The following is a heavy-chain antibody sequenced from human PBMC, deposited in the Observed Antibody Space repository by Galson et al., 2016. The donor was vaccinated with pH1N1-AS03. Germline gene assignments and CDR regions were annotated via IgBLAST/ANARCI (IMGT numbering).Heavy chain of an antibody. CDR3: ARSGEKWGLRH. V-gene: IGHV1-3*01. CDR1: GDTFNDSA. D-gene: IGHD1-26*01. CDR2: VNLGNSNT. Sequence: SVKVSCKASGDTFNDSALHWVRQAPGQSLEWMGWVNLGNSNTKYSQRFQDRVIITIDTSANTAYMELRDLTSEDTAVFYCARSGEKWGLRHWGQGTLVTVSS. J-gene: IGHJ4*02.